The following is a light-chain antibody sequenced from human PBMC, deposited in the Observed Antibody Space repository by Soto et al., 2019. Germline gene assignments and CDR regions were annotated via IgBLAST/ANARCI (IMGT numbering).Light chain of an antibody. CDR3: LQDYNYPLT. J-gene: IGKJ1*01. CDR1: QRIRTD. V-gene: IGKV1-6*01. CDR2: GAS. Sequence: AIYMTQSPSSLSASVGERVTITCRASQRIRTDLSWYRQRPGKAPELLISGASTLQSGVPARFSGSGGGTEFTLTIYSPQPEDFATYYCLQDYNYPLTFGQGTKVEI.